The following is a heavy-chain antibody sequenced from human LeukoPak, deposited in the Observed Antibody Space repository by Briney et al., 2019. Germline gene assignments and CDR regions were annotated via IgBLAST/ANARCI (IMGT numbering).Heavy chain of an antibody. J-gene: IGHJ4*02. V-gene: IGHV5-51*01. CDR3: ARHSDVIGAI. D-gene: IGHD3-10*01. CDR2: IYPRDPDT. CDR1: GYTFTHQW. Sequence: GESLKISCKASGYTFTHQWIGWVRQKSGSGLEWMGIIYPRDPDTRYSPSFQGHVSISADTSINTAYLEWSRLEASDTAIYYCARHSDVIGAIWGQGTLVTVSS.